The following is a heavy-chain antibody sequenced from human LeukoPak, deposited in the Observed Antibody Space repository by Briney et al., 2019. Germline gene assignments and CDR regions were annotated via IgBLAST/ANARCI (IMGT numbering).Heavy chain of an antibody. D-gene: IGHD3-10*01. Sequence: NPGGSLRLSCAASGFTFSDYYMSWIRQAPGKGLEWVSYISSSSSYTNYADSVKGRFTISRDNAKNSPYLQMNSLRAEDTAVYYCARDDGSGSSPLDYWGQGTLVTVSS. CDR1: GFTFSDYY. J-gene: IGHJ4*02. CDR3: ARDDGSGSSPLDY. CDR2: ISSSSSYT. V-gene: IGHV3-11*06.